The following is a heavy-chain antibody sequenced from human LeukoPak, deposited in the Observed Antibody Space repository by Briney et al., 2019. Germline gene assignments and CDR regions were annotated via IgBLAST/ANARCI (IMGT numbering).Heavy chain of an antibody. CDR1: GFTFSSYA. CDR3: AKREVGVSKPFDY. J-gene: IGHJ4*02. V-gene: IGHV3-23*01. Sequence: GGSLRLSCAASGFTFSSYAMSWVRQAPGKGLEWVSAITGSGGSTNYAGSVKGRFTISRDNSKNMMYLQMNSLRAEDTAVYYCAKREVGVSKPFDYWGQGTLVTVSS. D-gene: IGHD1-26*01. CDR2: ITGSGGST.